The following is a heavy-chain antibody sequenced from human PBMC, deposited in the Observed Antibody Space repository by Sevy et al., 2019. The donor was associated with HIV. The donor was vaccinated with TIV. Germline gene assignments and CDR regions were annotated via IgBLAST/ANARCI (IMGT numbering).Heavy chain of an antibody. J-gene: IGHJ4*02. D-gene: IGHD2-2*01. CDR2: IDGSGAGT. V-gene: IGHV3-23*01. CDR1: GFTFNASG. CDR3: AKDFRFSIS. Sequence: GGSLRLSCVGSGFTFNASGMKWVRQAPGKGLDWVSGIDGSGAGTYYADSVKGRFTISRDNSRNTLYLQMNNLRAEDTALYYCAKDFRFSISWGQGTLVTVSS.